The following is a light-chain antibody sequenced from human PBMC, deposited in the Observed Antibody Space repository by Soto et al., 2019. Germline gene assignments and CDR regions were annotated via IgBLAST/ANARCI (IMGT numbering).Light chain of an antibody. CDR2: KAS. J-gene: IGKJ1*01. Sequence: DIQMTQSPSTLSASVGDRVTITCRASQSISNWLAWYQQKPGKAPNLLIYKASSLESGVPSRFSGSGSGTEFTLTISSLQPDDFASYYCQQYSNYPRTFGQGTKVDIK. CDR1: QSISNW. CDR3: QQYSNYPRT. V-gene: IGKV1-5*03.